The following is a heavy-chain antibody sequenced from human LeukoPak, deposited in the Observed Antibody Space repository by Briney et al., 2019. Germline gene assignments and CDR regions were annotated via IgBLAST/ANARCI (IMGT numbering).Heavy chain of an antibody. D-gene: IGHD3-9*01. CDR3: ARQGYFDDILTGYSEYYYYYYYMDV. J-gene: IGHJ6*03. V-gene: IGHV4-39*01. CDR2: IYYSGST. CDR1: GSSISYGYY. Sequence: PSETLSLTCIVSGSSISYGYYWGWIRQPPGKGLEWIGSIYYSGSTYYNPSLKSRVTISVDTSKNQFSLKLSSVTAADTAVYYCARQGYFDDILTGYSEYYYYYYYMDVWGKGTTVTISS.